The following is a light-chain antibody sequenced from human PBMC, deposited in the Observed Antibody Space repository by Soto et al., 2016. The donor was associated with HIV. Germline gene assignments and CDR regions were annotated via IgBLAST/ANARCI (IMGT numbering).Light chain of an antibody. CDR3: QAWDSRTGV. CDR1: KLGDKY. Sequence: SYELTQPPSVSVSPGQTASITCFGDKLGDKYVCWYQQKPGQSPVLVIYQDTKRPSGIPERFSGSNSGNTATLTISGTQAMDEADYYCQAWDSRTGVFGGGTKLTVL. J-gene: IGLJ2*01. CDR2: QDT. V-gene: IGLV3-1*01.